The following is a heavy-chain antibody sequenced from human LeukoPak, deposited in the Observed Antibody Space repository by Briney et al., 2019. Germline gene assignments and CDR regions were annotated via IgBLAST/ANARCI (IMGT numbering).Heavy chain of an antibody. CDR3: ARGPKSLYGSGSYPYY. V-gene: IGHV1-2*02. CDR1: GYTFSDYY. CDR2: IKPNGGGT. Sequence: GASVKVSCKASGYTFSDYYIHWVRQAPGQGLEWMGWIKPNGGGTNYAQKFQGRVTMTRDTSISTAYMELSRLRSDDTAVYYCARGPKSLYGSGSYPYYWGQGTLVTVSS. D-gene: IGHD3-10*01. J-gene: IGHJ4*02.